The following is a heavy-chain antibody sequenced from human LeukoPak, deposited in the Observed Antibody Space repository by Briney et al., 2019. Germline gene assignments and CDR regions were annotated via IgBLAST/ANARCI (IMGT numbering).Heavy chain of an antibody. CDR2: IYYSGST. V-gene: IGHV4-39*01. Sequence: SETLSLTCTVSGGSISSSSYYWGWIRQPPGKGLEWIGSIYYSGSTYYNPSLKSRVTISVDTSKNQFSLKLSSVTAADTAVYYCAIRTGTVDYWGQGNLVTVSS. CDR3: AIRTGTVDY. D-gene: IGHD1-1*01. CDR1: GGSISSSSYY. J-gene: IGHJ4*02.